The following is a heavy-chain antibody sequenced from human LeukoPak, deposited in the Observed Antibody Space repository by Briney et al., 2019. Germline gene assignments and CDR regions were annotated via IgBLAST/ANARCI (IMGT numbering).Heavy chain of an antibody. V-gene: IGHV7-4-1*02. Sequence: ASVTVSCKASGYSFTNYAMNWVRQAPGQGLEWMGWIHPSTGNPTYAQCFTGRFVFSLDTSVSTTYLQISSLKAEDTAVYFCARAFQSLGGLSLPDYWGQGTLLTVSS. CDR1: GYSFTNYA. J-gene: IGHJ4*02. CDR2: IHPSTGNP. CDR3: ARAFQSLGGLSLPDY. D-gene: IGHD3-16*02.